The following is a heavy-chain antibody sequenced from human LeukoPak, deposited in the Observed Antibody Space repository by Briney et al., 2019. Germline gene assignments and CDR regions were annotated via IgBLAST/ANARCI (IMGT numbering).Heavy chain of an antibody. J-gene: IGHJ4*02. Sequence: PGGSLRLPCAASGFTFSDYYMTWIRQAPWKGLEWVSYISSSGYTTYYVDSVKGRFTISRDNADNSVYLQMNSLRAEDTAMYYCARLQYSFLYGSGSYGVDYWGQGTLVTVSS. CDR2: ISSSGYTT. D-gene: IGHD3-10*01. V-gene: IGHV3-11*04. CDR1: GFTFSDYY. CDR3: ARLQYSFLYGSGSYGVDY.